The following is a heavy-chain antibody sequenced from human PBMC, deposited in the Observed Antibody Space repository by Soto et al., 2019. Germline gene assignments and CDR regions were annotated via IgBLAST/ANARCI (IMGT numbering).Heavy chain of an antibody. J-gene: IGHJ4*02. D-gene: IGHD4-4*01. CDR3: AKDRLASNFDY. CDR1: GFRFNNYA. V-gene: IGHV3-23*01. CDR2: ISATGGST. Sequence: GGSLRLSCAASGFRFNNYAMNWVRQAPGKGLEWVATISATGGSTYYADSVKGRFTISRDNSKNTLYLQMNGLRVEDTAVYYCAKDRLASNFDYWGQGTQVTVSS.